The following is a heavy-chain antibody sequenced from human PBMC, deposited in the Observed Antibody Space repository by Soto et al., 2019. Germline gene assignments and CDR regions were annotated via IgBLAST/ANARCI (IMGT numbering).Heavy chain of an antibody. D-gene: IGHD3-16*01. Sequence: PGGSLRLSCAASGFTFSSYAMSWVRQAPGKGLEWVSAISGSGGSTYYADSVKGRFTISRDNAKNSLYLQMNSLRAEDTAVYYCARWGRSNPYYYYYYGMDVWGQGTTVTVSS. CDR3: ARWGRSNPYYYYYYGMDV. V-gene: IGHV3-23*01. J-gene: IGHJ6*02. CDR1: GFTFSSYA. CDR2: ISGSGGST.